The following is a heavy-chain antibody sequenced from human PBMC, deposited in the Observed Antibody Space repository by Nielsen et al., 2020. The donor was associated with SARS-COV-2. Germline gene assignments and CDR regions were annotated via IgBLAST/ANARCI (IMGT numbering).Heavy chain of an antibody. V-gene: IGHV3-43*01. CDR3: AKDIFPTDDSLWFDP. Sequence: GESLKISCAASGFTFDDYTMHWVRQRPGKGLEWVSLINWDGDDTYYADSVRGRFTISRDNAKNSLYLQMNSLRAEDTALYYCAKDIFPTDDSLWFDPWGQGTLVTVSS. D-gene: IGHD2-15*01. CDR2: INWDGDDT. CDR1: GFTFDDYT. J-gene: IGHJ5*02.